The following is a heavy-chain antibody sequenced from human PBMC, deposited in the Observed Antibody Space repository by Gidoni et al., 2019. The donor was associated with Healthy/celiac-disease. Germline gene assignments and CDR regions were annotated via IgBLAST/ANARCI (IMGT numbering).Heavy chain of an antibody. D-gene: IGHD2-21*02. V-gene: IGHV3-23*01. CDR3: AKRRPLAYCGGDCYSGFDY. Sequence: EVQLLESGGVLVQPGGSMSPSCSAPGFHFVRSALRWVRQAPGKGLEWVSASSGSGGRTYYADSVKGRFTISRDNSKNTLYLQMNSLRAEDTAVYYCAKRRPLAYCGGDCYSGFDYWGQGTLVTVSS. CDR2: SSGSGGRT. CDR1: GFHFVRSA. J-gene: IGHJ4*02.